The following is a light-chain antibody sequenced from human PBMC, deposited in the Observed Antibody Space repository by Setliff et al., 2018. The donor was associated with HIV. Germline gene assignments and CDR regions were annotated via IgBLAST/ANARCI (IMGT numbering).Light chain of an antibody. CDR3: SSYAITNTLP. Sequence: QSVLTQPASVSGSPGQSITISCTGTSSDVGGYNYVSWYQQHPGKAPKLIIYEVRNRPSGVSNRFSGSKSGYTASLTISGLQAEDEGDYYCSSYAITNTLPFGTGTKVTVL. V-gene: IGLV2-14*01. CDR2: EVR. CDR1: SSDVGGYNY. J-gene: IGLJ1*01.